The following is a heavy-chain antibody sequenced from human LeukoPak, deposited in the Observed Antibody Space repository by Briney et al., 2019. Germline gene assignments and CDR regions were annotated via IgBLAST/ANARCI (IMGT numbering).Heavy chain of an antibody. V-gene: IGHV4-59*08. CDR1: GGSISSYY. CDR3: ARQLVQPYYYYYMDV. D-gene: IGHD1-1*01. Sequence: PSETLSLTCTVSGGSISSYYWSWIRQPPGKGLEWIGYIYYSGSTNYNPSLKSRVTISVDTSKNQFSLKLSSVTAADTAVYYCARQLVQPYYYYYMDVWGKGTTVTISS. J-gene: IGHJ6*03. CDR2: IYYSGST.